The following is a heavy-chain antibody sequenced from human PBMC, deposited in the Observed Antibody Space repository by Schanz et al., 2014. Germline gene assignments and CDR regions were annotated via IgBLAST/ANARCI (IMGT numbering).Heavy chain of an antibody. CDR2: INPTGGST. J-gene: IGHJ4*02. V-gene: IGHV1-46*03. CDR3: VRAPHYGSGRHLDY. D-gene: IGHD3-10*01. CDR1: GYTFTTYY. Sequence: QVQLVQSGAEVKKPGASVKVYCKASGYTFTTYYLHWVRQAPGQGLEWMGIINPTGGSTTYAEKFLGRVTMTSDTSTSTVYMELSRLRSEDMAVYCCVRAPHYGSGRHLDYWGQGTLVTVSS.